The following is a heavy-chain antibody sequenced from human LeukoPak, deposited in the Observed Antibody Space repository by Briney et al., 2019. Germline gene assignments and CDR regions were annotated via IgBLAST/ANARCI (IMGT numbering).Heavy chain of an antibody. CDR2: IGGYSLTV. Sequence: KPGGSLRLSCAASGFTFSSYVMSWVRQAPGKGLEWVSAIGGYSLTVYNAQSLKGRFTVSRDNSKNTLYLQVTDLRVDDTAVYYCAKGQMVRGVTTAYYMGAWGKGTRVTASS. CDR1: GFTFSSYV. D-gene: IGHD3-10*01. J-gene: IGHJ6*03. V-gene: IGHV3-23*01. CDR3: AKGQMVRGVTTAYYMGA.